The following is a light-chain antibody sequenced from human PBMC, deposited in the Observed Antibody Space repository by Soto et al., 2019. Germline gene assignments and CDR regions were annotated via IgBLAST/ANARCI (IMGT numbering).Light chain of an antibody. CDR1: QSVSSC. Sequence: EIVLTQSPATLSLSPGERATLSCRASQSVSSCLAWYQQKPGQAPRLLIYDASNRATGIPDRVSGSGSGTDFTLTISCLEHDEFAFCSCQRRSTWPWTFGQGTKVEIK. J-gene: IGKJ1*01. V-gene: IGKV3-11*01. CDR2: DAS. CDR3: QRRSTWPWT.